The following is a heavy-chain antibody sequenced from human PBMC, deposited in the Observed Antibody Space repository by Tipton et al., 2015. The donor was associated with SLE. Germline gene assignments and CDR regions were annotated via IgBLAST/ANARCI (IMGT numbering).Heavy chain of an antibody. CDR1: GFTFSSYS. CDR3: ARDGGELLWFRESRYYFDY. J-gene: IGHJ4*02. D-gene: IGHD3-10*01. V-gene: IGHV3-21*01. CDR2: ISSSSYI. Sequence: SLRLSCAASGFTFSSYSMNWVRQAPGKGLEWVSSISSSSYIYYADSVKGRFTISRDNAKNSLYLQMNSLRAEDTAVYYCARDGGELLWFRESRYYFDYWGQGTLVTVSS.